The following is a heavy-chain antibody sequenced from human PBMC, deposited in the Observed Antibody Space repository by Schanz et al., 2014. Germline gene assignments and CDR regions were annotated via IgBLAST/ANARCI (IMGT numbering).Heavy chain of an antibody. CDR2: INLSGGST. CDR3: ARLSVAGRPHVNYWYFDL. Sequence: QVQLVQSGAEVKKPGASVKVSCKASGYTFTSDSMHWVRQAPGQGLEWMGMINLSGGSTNNAQKFQGRLTMTRDTSTSTAYMEVSRLKSDDTAVYYCARLSVAGRPHVNYWYFDLWGRGTLDTVSS. CDR1: GYTFTSDS. V-gene: IGHV1-46*01. J-gene: IGHJ2*01. D-gene: IGHD6-19*01.